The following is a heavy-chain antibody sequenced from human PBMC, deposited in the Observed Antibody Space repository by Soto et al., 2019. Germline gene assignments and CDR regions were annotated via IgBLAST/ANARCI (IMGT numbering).Heavy chain of an antibody. J-gene: IGHJ4*02. CDR1: RYTFTGYY. CDR2: IYPGDSDT. D-gene: IGHD3-9*01. V-gene: IGHV5-51*01. Sequence: KVSCKASRYTFTGYYMHWVRQAPGQGLEWMGIIYPGDSDTRYSPSFQGQVTISADKSISTAYLQWSSLKASDTAMYYCARPGVGDIFAGPPGYWGQGTLVTVSS. CDR3: ARPGVGDIFAGPPGY.